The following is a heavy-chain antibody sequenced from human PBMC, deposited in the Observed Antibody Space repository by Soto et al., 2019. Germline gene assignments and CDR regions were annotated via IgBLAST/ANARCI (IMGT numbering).Heavy chain of an antibody. D-gene: IGHD5-12*01. CDR1: GGTFSSYT. CDR2: IIPILGIA. Sequence: QVQLVQSGAEVKKPGSSVKVSCKASGGTFSSYTISWVRQAPGQGLEWMGRIIPILGIANYAQKFQGRVTITANKSTSTAYMELSSLRSEDTAVYYCARSGLSGYTAGDAFDFWGQGTMVTVSS. V-gene: IGHV1-69*02. J-gene: IGHJ3*01. CDR3: ARSGLSGYTAGDAFDF.